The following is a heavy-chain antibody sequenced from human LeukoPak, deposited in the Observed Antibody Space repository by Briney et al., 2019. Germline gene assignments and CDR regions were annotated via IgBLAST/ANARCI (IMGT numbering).Heavy chain of an antibody. Sequence: SVNVSCKASGGTFSSYAISWVRQAPGQGLEWMGGIIPIFGTANYAQKFQGRVTITAGESTSTAYMELSSLRSEDTAVYYCARVVRGSGWTPFDYWGQGTLVTVSS. CDR3: ARVVRGSGWTPFDY. CDR1: GGTFSSYA. V-gene: IGHV1-69*13. J-gene: IGHJ4*02. D-gene: IGHD6-19*01. CDR2: IIPIFGTA.